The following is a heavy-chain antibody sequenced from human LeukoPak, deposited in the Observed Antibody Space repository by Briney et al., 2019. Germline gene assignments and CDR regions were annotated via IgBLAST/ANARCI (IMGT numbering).Heavy chain of an antibody. J-gene: IGHJ4*02. CDR2: INQDGSEK. CDR1: GFPFSSYW. Sequence: AGGSLRLSCAGSGFPFSSYWMTWVRQAPGKGLEWVANINQDGSEKSYVDSVRGRFTISRDNAKNSLYLQMNSLRTEDTAVYYCAKDQGWLVRGGCLEYWGQGTLVTVSS. D-gene: IGHD6-19*01. CDR3: AKDQGWLVRGGCLEY. V-gene: IGHV3-7*01.